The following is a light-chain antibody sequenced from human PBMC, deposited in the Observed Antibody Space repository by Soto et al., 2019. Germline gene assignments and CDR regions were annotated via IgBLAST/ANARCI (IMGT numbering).Light chain of an antibody. CDR1: PSLLHSNGYNY. V-gene: IGKV2-28*01. Sequence: DTAVTLSPLSRRVTPGEAASISCSSSPSLLHSNGYNYLDWYLQKPGQSPQLLIYMGSNRASGVPGRISGSGSGTDFTLKISSVEAADAGVYYCKQSLQSLTFGQGTRLEIK. J-gene: IGKJ5*01. CDR2: MGS. CDR3: KQSLQSLT.